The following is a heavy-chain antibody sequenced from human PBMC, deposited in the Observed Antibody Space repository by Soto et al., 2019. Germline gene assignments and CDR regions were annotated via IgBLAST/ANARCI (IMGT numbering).Heavy chain of an antibody. CDR2: INVYNGNT. D-gene: IGHD5-18*01. J-gene: IGHJ4*02. CDR1: GYTFTSYG. Sequence: GASVKVSCKASGYTFTSYGISWVRQAPGQGLEWLGWINVYNGNTNYAQKFQGRVTMTTDTSTSTAYMELRSLRSDDTAVYYCARDVGYGLIDYWGQGTLVTVSS. CDR3: ARDVGYGLIDY. V-gene: IGHV1-18*01.